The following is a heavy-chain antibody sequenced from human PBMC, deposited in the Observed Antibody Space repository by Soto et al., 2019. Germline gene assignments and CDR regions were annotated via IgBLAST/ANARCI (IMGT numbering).Heavy chain of an antibody. J-gene: IGHJ5*02. CDR2: IIPIFGTA. CDR1: GGTFSSYA. CDR3: ARGRVVSRSPIAVADWFAP. D-gene: IGHD6-19*01. Sequence: QVQLVQSGAEVKKPGSSVKVSCKASGGTFSSYAISWVRQAPGQGLEWMGGIIPIFGTANYAQKFQGRVTITADESTSNAYTELTSLICEATDVYYCARGRVVSRSPIAVADWFAPWGQGTLVTVSS. V-gene: IGHV1-69*12.